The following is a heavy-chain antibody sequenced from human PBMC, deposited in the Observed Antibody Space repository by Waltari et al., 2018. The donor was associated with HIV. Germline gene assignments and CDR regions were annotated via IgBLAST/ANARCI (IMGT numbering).Heavy chain of an antibody. CDR3: ARSGIVRGRSYELLAF. CDR1: GYNFTSYT. V-gene: IGHV1-3*01. Sequence: QVLLVQSGTEVKKPGASVTISCKASGYNFTSYTVHWVRQAPGRGLEWLGWINSGNGNSRCSPGFQDGLAMTRDISASTSYFVLSGLTSDDTSVYFCARSGIVRGRSYELLAFWGQGT. CDR2: INSGNGNS. D-gene: IGHD3-16*01. J-gene: IGHJ4*01.